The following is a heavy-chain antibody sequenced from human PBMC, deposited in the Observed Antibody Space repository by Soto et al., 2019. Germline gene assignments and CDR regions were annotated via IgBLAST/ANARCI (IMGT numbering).Heavy chain of an antibody. D-gene: IGHD2-15*01. CDR3: AREVDVAATTVDVGYYYCMDV. J-gene: IGHJ6*02. V-gene: IGHV1-69*12. CDR1: GGTFSSYA. CDR2: IIPIFGTA. Sequence: QVQLVQSGAEVKKSGSSVKVSCKASGGTFSSYAISWVRQAPGQGLEWMGGIIPIFGTANYAQKFQGRVTITADESTRTAYMEMSSLRSEDTAVYYCAREVDVAATTVDVGYYYCMDVWGQGTTVTVSS.